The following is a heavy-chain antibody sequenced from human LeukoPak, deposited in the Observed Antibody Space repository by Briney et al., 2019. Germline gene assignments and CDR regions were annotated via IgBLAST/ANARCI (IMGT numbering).Heavy chain of an antibody. Sequence: PGGSLRLSCAASGFTFSSYSMNWVRQAPGKGLEWVSSISSSSSYIYYADSVKGRFTISRDNAKNSLYLQMNSLRAEDTAVYYCARDYCSGGSCYRTDPLDYWGQGTLVTVSS. V-gene: IGHV3-21*01. CDR1: GFTFSSYS. CDR2: ISSSSSYI. D-gene: IGHD2-15*01. J-gene: IGHJ4*02. CDR3: ARDYCSGGSCYRTDPLDY.